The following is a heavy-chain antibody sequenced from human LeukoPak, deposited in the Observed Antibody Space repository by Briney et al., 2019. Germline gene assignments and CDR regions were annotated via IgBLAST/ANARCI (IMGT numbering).Heavy chain of an antibody. CDR1: GFTFSSYW. J-gene: IGHJ4*02. CDR3: GRGSGVADY. Sequence: PAGGSLRLSCAASGFTFSSYWMSWVRQAPGKGLEWVANIKQDGSEKYYVDSVKGRFTISRDNAKNTLYLQMTSLRVEETAVYYCGRGSGVADYWGQGALVTVSS. D-gene: IGHD7-27*01. CDR2: IKQDGSEK. V-gene: IGHV3-7*01.